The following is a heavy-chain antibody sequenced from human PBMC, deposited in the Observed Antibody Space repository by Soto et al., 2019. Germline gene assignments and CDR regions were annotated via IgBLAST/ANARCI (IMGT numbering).Heavy chain of an antibody. CDR3: AKDDSSGWSLDAFDI. Sequence: EVQLVESGGGLVQPGRSLRLSCAASGFTFDDYAMHWVRQAPGKGLEWVSGISWNSGSIGYADSVKGRFTISRDNAKNSLYLQMNSMRAEDTALYYCAKDDSSGWSLDAFDIWGQGTMVTVSS. V-gene: IGHV3-9*01. CDR1: GFTFDDYA. CDR2: ISWNSGSI. D-gene: IGHD6-19*01. J-gene: IGHJ3*02.